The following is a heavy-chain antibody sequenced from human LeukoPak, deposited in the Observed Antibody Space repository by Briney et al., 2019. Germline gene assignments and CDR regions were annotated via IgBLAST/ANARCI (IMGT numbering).Heavy chain of an antibody. J-gene: IGHJ3*02. CDR1: GYTFTSYY. Sequence: GASVKVSCKASGYTFTSYYMHWVRQAPGQGLEWMGIINPSGGSTSYAQKFRGRVTMTRDTSTSTVYMELSSLRSEDTAVYYCARDQGIVVVTDAFDIWGQGTMVTVSS. V-gene: IGHV1-46*01. CDR2: INPSGGST. D-gene: IGHD3-22*01. CDR3: ARDQGIVVVTDAFDI.